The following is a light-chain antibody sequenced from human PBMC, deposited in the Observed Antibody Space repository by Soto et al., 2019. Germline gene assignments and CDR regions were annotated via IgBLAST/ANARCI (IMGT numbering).Light chain of an antibody. CDR3: SSYTRSSTYV. V-gene: IGLV2-14*03. CDR1: SSDVGGYNY. CDR2: DVS. J-gene: IGLJ1*01. Sequence: QSALTQPASMSGSPGQSITISCTGTSSDVGGYNYVSWYQQHPGKAPKLMIYDVSNRPSGVSNHFSGSKSGNTASLTISGLQAEDEADYYCSSYTRSSTYVFGTGTKLTVL.